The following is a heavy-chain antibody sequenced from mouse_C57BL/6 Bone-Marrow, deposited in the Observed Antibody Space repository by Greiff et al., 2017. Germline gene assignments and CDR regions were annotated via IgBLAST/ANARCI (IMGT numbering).Heavy chain of an antibody. J-gene: IGHJ3*01. D-gene: IGHD1-1*01. V-gene: IGHV1-53*01. Sequence: QVQLQQPGTELVKPGASVTLSCKASGYTFTSYWMHWVKQRPGQGLEWIGNINPSNGGTNYNEKFKSKATLTVDKSSSTAYMQLSSLTSEDSAVYYCARGGRYYYGSSPAWFAYWGQGTLVTVSA. CDR2: INPSNGGT. CDR3: ARGGRYYYGSSPAWFAY. CDR1: GYTFTSYW.